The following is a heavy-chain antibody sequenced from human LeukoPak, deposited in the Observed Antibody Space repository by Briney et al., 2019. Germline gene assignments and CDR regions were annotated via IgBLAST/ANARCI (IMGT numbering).Heavy chain of an antibody. D-gene: IGHD5-18*01. CDR2: TSYSGSA. V-gene: IGHV4-59*11. CDR1: GGSINNHI. J-gene: IGHJ4*02. CDR3: ARETAMVLDY. Sequence: SETLSLTCSVSGGSINNHIWSWIRQPPGKGLEWIGYTSYSGSANYNPSLKSRVTISVDTSKNQFSLKVTSVTAADTAVYYCARETAMVLDYWGQGTLVTVSS.